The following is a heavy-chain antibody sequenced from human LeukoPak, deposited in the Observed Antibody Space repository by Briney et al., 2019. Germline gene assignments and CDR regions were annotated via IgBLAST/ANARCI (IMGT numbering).Heavy chain of an antibody. D-gene: IGHD3-3*01. J-gene: IGHJ4*02. V-gene: IGHV3-23*01. Sequence: GGSLRLSCTASRFTFSSYTMSWVRQAPGKGLEWVSAITSSGGSTYYADSVKGRFTISRDNSKNTLYLQMNSLRAEDTAVYYCAKDTRFLDPADYWGQGTLVTVSS. CDR1: RFTFSSYT. CDR2: ITSSGGST. CDR3: AKDTRFLDPADY.